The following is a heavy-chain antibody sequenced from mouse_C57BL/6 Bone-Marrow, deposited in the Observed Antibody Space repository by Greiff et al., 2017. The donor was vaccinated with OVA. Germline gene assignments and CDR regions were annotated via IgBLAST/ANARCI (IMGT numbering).Heavy chain of an antibody. CDR3: ARRGPYYGSSWFAY. Sequence: QVQLQQSGAELARPGASVKLSCKASGYTFTSYGISWVKQRTGQGLEWIGEIYPRSGNTYYNEKFKGKATLTADKSSSTAYMELRSLTSEDSSVYFCARRGPYYGSSWFAYWGQGTLVTVSA. CDR1: GYTFTSYG. J-gene: IGHJ3*01. CDR2: IYPRSGNT. V-gene: IGHV1-81*01. D-gene: IGHD1-1*01.